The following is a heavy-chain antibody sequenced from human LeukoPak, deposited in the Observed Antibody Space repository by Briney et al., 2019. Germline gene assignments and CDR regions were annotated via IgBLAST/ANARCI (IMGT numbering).Heavy chain of an antibody. J-gene: IGHJ6*02. V-gene: IGHV1-69*04. CDR2: IIPILGIA. Sequence: SVKVSCKASGGTFSSYTISWVRQAPGQGLEWMGRIIPILGIANYAQKFQGGVTITADKSTSTAYMELSSLRSEDTAVYYCARDLGGYSYGGYYYYGMDVWGQGTTVTVSS. CDR3: ARDLGGYSYGGYYYYGMDV. D-gene: IGHD5-18*01. CDR1: GGTFSSYT.